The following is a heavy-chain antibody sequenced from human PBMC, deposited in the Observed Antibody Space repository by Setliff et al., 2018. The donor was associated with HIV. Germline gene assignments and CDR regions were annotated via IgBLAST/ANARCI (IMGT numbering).Heavy chain of an antibody. CDR1: GFTFSSYA. D-gene: IGHD3-22*01. CDR3: AKAGSWDYYDSSGYYHFDN. Sequence: GSLRLSCAASGFTFSSYAMSWVRQDPGKGMEWVAVISGSGGSTFYADSVKVRFTISRDNSKNTLYLQLNSLRAEDTAVYHCAKAGSWDYYDSSGYYHFDNWGQGTLVTVSS. J-gene: IGHJ4*02. CDR2: ISGSGGST. V-gene: IGHV3-23*01.